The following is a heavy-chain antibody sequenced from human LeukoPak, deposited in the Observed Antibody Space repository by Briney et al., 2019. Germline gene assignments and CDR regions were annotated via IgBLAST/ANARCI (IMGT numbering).Heavy chain of an antibody. D-gene: IGHD3-10*01. CDR3: ARGDGSGSYHTWFDP. Sequence: SETLPLTCTVSGGYISSYYWSWIRQPPGKGLEWIGEINHSGSTNYNPSLKSRVTISVDTSKNQFSLKLSSVTAADTAVYYCARGDGSGSYHTWFDPWGQGTLVTVSS. V-gene: IGHV4-34*01. J-gene: IGHJ5*02. CDR2: INHSGST. CDR1: GGYISSYY.